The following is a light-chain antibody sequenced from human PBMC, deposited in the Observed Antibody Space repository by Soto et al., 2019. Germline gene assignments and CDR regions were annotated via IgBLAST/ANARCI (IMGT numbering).Light chain of an antibody. CDR1: QSMSNY. Sequence: IQVSQSKTSLSASVGDRVTITCLASQSMSNYVNWYQQKAGKAPKLLIYAAVMLQSGVPSRFSGSGYGTEFTLTIGSQQPEDLATCDCQQSDSSPRFPFG. CDR2: AAV. CDR3: QQSDSSPRFP. V-gene: IGKV1-39*01. J-gene: IGKJ2*01.